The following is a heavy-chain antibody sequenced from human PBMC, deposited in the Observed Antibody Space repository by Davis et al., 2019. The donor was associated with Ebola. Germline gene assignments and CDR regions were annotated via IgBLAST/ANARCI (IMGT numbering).Heavy chain of an antibody. J-gene: IGHJ6*02. CDR1: GGSVSSGSYY. CDR2: IYYSGST. Sequence: SETLSLTCTVSGGSVSSGSYYWSWIRQPPGKGLEWIGYIYYSGSTNYNPSLKSRVTISVDTSKNQFSLKLSSVTAADTAVYYCARDFYPYGGNEVSGMDVWGQGTTVTVSS. CDR3: ARDFYPYGGNEVSGMDV. D-gene: IGHD4-23*01. V-gene: IGHV4-61*01.